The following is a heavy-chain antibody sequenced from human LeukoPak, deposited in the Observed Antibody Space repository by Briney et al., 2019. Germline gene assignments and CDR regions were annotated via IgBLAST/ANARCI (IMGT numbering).Heavy chain of an antibody. J-gene: IGHJ4*02. CDR1: GFTFSDYW. CDR3: ARDHSGSYSNFDY. Sequence: GGSLRLSCAASGFTFSDYWMNWVRQAPGKGLEWVANIKQDGSEKYYVDSVKGRFTISRDKATNSLYLQMNSLRAEDTAVYYCARDHSGSYSNFDYWGQGTLVTVSS. D-gene: IGHD1-26*01. V-gene: IGHV3-7*01. CDR2: IKQDGSEK.